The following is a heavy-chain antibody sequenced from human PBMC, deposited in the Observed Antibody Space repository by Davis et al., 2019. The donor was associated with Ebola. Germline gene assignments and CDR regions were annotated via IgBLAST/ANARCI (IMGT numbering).Heavy chain of an antibody. J-gene: IGHJ4*02. CDR2: INPNSGGT. Sequence: ASVKVSCKASGYTFTGYYMHWVRQAPGQGLKWMGWINPNSGGTNYAQKFQGWVTMTRDTSISTAYMELSRLRSDDTAVYYCARDGYCSGGSCYFLDYWGQGTLVTVSS. V-gene: IGHV1-2*04. D-gene: IGHD2-15*01. CDR3: ARDGYCSGGSCYFLDY. CDR1: GYTFTGYY.